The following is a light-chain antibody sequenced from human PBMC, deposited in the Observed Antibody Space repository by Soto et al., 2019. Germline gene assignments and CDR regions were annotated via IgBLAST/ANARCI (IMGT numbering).Light chain of an antibody. Sequence: DIQITQYPSTLSGSAGDRVTITCRASQTISSWLAWYQQKPGKAPKLLIYDASSLESGVPSRFSGSGSGTEFTLTISSLQPDDFATYYCQQYNSYSWTFGQGTKVDIK. CDR2: DAS. V-gene: IGKV1-5*01. CDR3: QQYNSYSWT. CDR1: QTISSW. J-gene: IGKJ1*01.